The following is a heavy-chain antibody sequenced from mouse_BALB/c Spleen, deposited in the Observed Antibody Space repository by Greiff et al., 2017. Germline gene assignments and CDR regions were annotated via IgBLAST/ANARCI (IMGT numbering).Heavy chain of an antibody. J-gene: IGHJ4*01. CDR2: IDPATGGT. D-gene: IGHD2-14*01. CDR3: TRREVRRGMDY. V-gene: IGHV1-15*01. Sequence: QVQLKQSGAELVRPGASVTLSCKASGYTFTDYEMHWVKQTPVHGLEWIGAIDPATGGTAYNQKFKGKATLTADKSSSTAYMELRSLTSEDSADYYCTRREVRRGMDYWGQGTSVTVSS. CDR1: GYTFTDYE.